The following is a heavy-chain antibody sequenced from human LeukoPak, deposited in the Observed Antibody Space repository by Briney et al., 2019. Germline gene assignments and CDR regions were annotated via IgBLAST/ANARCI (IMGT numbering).Heavy chain of an antibody. CDR2: IIPIFGTA. Sequence: SVKVSCKAAGGTFSSYAISWVRQAPGQGLEWMGGIIPIFGTANYAQKFQGRVTITADESTSTAYMELSSLRSEDTAVYYCADLGYCSSTSCYTHLDVWGKGTTVTVSS. V-gene: IGHV1-69*01. CDR3: ADLGYCSSTSCYTHLDV. D-gene: IGHD2-2*02. CDR1: GGTFSSYA. J-gene: IGHJ6*04.